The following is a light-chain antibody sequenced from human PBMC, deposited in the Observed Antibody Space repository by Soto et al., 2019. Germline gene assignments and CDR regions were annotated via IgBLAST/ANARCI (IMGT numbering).Light chain of an antibody. J-gene: IGKJ4*01. CDR1: QSVSSN. CDR3: QQYNRWRS. V-gene: IGKV3-15*01. Sequence: EIVMTQSPATLSVSPGERATLSCRASQSVSSNLAWYQQKPGQAPRLLISGASTRATGVPARFSGSGSGTEFTLTISSLQSEDFAVYYCQQYNRWRSFGGGTKVEIK. CDR2: GAS.